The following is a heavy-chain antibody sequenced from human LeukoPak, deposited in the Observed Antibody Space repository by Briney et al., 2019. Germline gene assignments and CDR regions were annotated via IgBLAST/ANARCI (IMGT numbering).Heavy chain of an antibody. D-gene: IGHD1-26*01. CDR3: ARATWDPNYYYYMDV. Sequence: PGGSLRLSCAASGFTFSSFGMNWVRQAPGKGLEWVSSISSSSSYIYYADSVKGRFTISRDNAKNLLYLQMNSLRAEDTAVYFCARATWDPNYYYYMDVWGGGTTVTISS. CDR1: GFTFSSFG. V-gene: IGHV3-21*01. J-gene: IGHJ6*03. CDR2: ISSSSSYI.